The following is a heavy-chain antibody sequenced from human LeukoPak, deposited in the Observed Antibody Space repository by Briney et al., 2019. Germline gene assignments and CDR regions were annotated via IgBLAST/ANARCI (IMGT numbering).Heavy chain of an antibody. D-gene: IGHD6-19*01. CDR3: AKVGPWLAYAEYFQH. CDR1: GFTFSSYA. J-gene: IGHJ1*01. CDR2: ISYDGSNK. Sequence: GGSLRLSCAASGFTFSSYAMHWVRQAPGKGLEWVAVISYDGSNKYYADSVKGRFTISRDNSKNTLYLQMNSLRAEDTALYYCAKVGPWLAYAEYFQHWGQGTLVTVSS. V-gene: IGHV3-30-3*01.